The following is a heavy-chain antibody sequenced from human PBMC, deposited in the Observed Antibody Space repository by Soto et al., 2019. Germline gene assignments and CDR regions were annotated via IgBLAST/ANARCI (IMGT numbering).Heavy chain of an antibody. J-gene: IGHJ5*02. CDR2: ISGSGCST. V-gene: IGHV3-23*01. D-gene: IGHD2-2*01. CDR1: GFTFSSYA. Sequence: EVQLLESGGGLVQPGGSLGLSCAASGFTFSSYAMSWVRQAPGKGLEWVSAISGSGCSTYYADSVKGRFTIPRDNSKNTLYRQMNSLRAEDTAVYYCAKGGAQLLHYNWFDPWGQGTLVTVSS. CDR3: AKGGAQLLHYNWFDP.